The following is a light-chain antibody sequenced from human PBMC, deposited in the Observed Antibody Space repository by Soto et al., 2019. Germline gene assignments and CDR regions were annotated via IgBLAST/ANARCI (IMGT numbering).Light chain of an antibody. Sequence: QSVLSQPPSASGSPGQSVTISCTGTSSDVGGYNYVSWYQQHPGKAPKLMIYEVSKRPSGVPDRFSGSKSGNTASLTVSGLQAEDDSDYYCSSYAGSNNVVFGGGTKLIVL. J-gene: IGLJ2*01. CDR1: SSDVGGYNY. CDR2: EVS. CDR3: SSYAGSNNVV. V-gene: IGLV2-8*01.